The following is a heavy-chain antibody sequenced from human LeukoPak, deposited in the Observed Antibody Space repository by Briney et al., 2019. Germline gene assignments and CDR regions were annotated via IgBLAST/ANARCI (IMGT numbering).Heavy chain of an antibody. CDR3: ARDSAYAMDV. CDR2: ISSDGTAT. Sequence: GGSLRLSCSASGFTFSSYEMNWVRQAPGKGLVWVSGISSDGTATRYADFVKGRFTISRDNAKNTLSLQMNSLRVEDTAMYYCARDSAYAMDVWGQGTTVTVSS. J-gene: IGHJ6*02. CDR1: GFTFSSYE. V-gene: IGHV3-74*01.